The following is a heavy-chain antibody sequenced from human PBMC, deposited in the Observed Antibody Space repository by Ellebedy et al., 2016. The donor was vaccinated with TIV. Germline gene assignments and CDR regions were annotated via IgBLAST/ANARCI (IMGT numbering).Heavy chain of an antibody. Sequence: SETLSLXCAVYGGSFSGYYWSWIRQPPGKGLEWIGEINHSGSTNYNPSLKSRVTISVDTSKNQFSLKLSSVTAADTAVYYCARDPPDYWGQGTLVTVSS. CDR2: INHSGST. CDR1: GGSFSGYY. CDR3: ARDPPDY. J-gene: IGHJ4*02. V-gene: IGHV4-34*01.